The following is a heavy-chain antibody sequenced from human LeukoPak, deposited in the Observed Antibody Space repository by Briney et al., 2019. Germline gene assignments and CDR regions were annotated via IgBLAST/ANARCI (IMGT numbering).Heavy chain of an antibody. CDR2: ISYDGSNK. CDR1: GFTFSSYG. D-gene: IGHD2-15*01. Sequence: GGSLRLSCAASGFTFSSYGMHWVRQATGKGLEWVAVISYDGSNKYYADSVKGRFTISRDNSKNTLYLQMNSLRAEDTAVYYCAKGRMGRNHHFDYWGQGTLVTVSS. CDR3: AKGRMGRNHHFDY. V-gene: IGHV3-30*18. J-gene: IGHJ4*02.